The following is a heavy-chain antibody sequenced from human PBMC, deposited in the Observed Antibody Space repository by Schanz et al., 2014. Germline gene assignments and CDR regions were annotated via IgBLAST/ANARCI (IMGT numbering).Heavy chain of an antibody. D-gene: IGHD3-10*01. CDR1: GYTFTSNG. CDR2: INTYNGDT. CDR3: ARRYYGSGSYWFFDL. Sequence: QVQLVQSGAEVKEPGASVKVSCKASGYTFTSNGITWVRQAPGQGLEWMGWINTYNGDTAYAQNMQGRVSMTTETAASTAYMELRSLRSDDTAVYHCARRYYGSGSYWFFDLWGRGTLVTVSS. J-gene: IGHJ2*01. V-gene: IGHV1-18*04.